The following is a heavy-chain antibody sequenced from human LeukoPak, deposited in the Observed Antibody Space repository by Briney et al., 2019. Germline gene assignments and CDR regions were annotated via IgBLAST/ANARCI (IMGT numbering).Heavy chain of an antibody. Sequence: SGTLSLTCAVYGGSFSGYYWSWIRQPPGKGLEWIGEINHSGSTNYNPSLKSRVTISVDTSKNQFSLKLSSVTAADTAVYYCARGHPQYYDILTGYYITTANWFDPWGQGTLVTVSS. CDR1: GGSFSGYY. CDR3: ARGHPQYYDILTGYYITTANWFDP. V-gene: IGHV4-34*01. CDR2: INHSGST. J-gene: IGHJ5*02. D-gene: IGHD3-9*01.